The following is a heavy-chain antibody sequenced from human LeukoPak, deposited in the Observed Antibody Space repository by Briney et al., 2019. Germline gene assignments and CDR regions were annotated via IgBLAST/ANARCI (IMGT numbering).Heavy chain of an antibody. CDR3: ARVAGATQSLPDY. V-gene: IGHV3-21*01. CDR2: ISSKSGYI. Sequence: GGSLRLSCAASGFTFRDYTMNWVRQAPGKGLEWVSSISSKSGYIYYADSVKGRFTISRDNAKNSLYLQMNSLRAGDTAVYYCARVAGATQSLPDYWGQGILVTVSS. CDR1: GFTFRDYT. D-gene: IGHD3-16*01. J-gene: IGHJ4*02.